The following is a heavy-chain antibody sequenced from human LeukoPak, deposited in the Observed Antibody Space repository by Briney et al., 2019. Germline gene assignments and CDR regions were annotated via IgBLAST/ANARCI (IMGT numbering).Heavy chain of an antibody. CDR3: ARLSNYYGSGSNDY. D-gene: IGHD3-10*01. CDR1: GFTVSSNY. J-gene: IGHJ4*02. CDR2: IYSGGST. V-gene: IGHV3-53*01. Sequence: GGSLRLSCAASGFTVSSNYMSWVRQAPGKGLEWVSVIYSGGSTYYADSVKGRFTISRDNSKNTLYLQMNSLGAEDTAVYYCARLSNYYGSGSNDYWGQGTLVTVSS.